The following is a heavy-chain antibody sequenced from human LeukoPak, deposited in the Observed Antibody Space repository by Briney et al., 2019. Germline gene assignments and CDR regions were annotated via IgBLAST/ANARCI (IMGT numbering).Heavy chain of an antibody. Sequence: SETLSLTCTVSGGSISSGGYYWSWIRQHPGKGLEWIGYIYYSGSTYYNPSLKSRVTISVDTSKNQFSLKLSSVTAADTAVYYCARVDRRIQLWSDPRDPYYFDYWGQGTLVTVSS. CDR3: ARVDRRIQLWSDPRDPYYFDY. CDR2: IYYSGST. CDR1: GGSISSGGYY. D-gene: IGHD5-18*01. J-gene: IGHJ4*02. V-gene: IGHV4-31*03.